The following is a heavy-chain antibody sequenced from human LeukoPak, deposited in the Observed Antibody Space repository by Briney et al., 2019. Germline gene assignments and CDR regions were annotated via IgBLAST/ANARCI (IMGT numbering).Heavy chain of an antibody. CDR3: ARDSTGTVFDY. Sequence: SSETLSLTCTVSGGSISNNYWSWFRQPPGKGLEWIGYIYYSGSTYYNPSLKSRVTISVDTSKNQFPLKLSSVTAADTAVYYCARDSTGTVFDYWGQGTLVTVSS. CDR1: GGSISNNY. V-gene: IGHV4-59*12. D-gene: IGHD1-1*01. CDR2: IYYSGST. J-gene: IGHJ4*02.